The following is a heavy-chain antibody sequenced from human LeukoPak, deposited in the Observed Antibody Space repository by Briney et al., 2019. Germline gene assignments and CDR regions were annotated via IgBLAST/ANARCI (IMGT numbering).Heavy chain of an antibody. CDR2: IYPGDSDT. CDR3: ARLLRNITAAVYYFDY. D-gene: IGHD6-13*01. CDR1: GYSFTSYW. Sequence: GESLKISCKGSGYSFTSYWIGWVRQMPGKGLEWMGIIYPGDSDTRYSPSFQGQVTISADKSISTAYLQWSSLKASDTAMYYCARLLRNITAAVYYFDYWGQGTLVTVSS. V-gene: IGHV5-51*01. J-gene: IGHJ4*02.